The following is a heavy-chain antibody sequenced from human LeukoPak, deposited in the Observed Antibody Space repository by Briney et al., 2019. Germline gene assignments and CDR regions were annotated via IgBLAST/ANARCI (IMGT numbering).Heavy chain of an antibody. CDR3: ARAPEFSSGWLLDY. V-gene: IGHV4-4*07. CDR2: IHTSGST. D-gene: IGHD6-19*01. J-gene: IGHJ4*02. Sequence: SETLSLTCTVSGDSMSSYYWSWIRQSAGTGLEWIGRIHTSGSTNYSPSLKSRVTMSVDTSKTQFSLKVNSVTAADTGVYFCARAPEFSSGWLLDYWGQGSLVTVSS. CDR1: GDSMSSYY.